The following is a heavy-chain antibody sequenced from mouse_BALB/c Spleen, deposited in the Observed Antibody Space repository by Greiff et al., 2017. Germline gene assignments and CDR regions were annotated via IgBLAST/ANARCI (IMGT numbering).Heavy chain of an antibody. Sequence: QVQLQQPGAELVRPGASVKLSCKASGYTFTSYWINWVKQRPGQGLEWIGNIYPSDSYTNYNQKFKDKATLTVDKSSSTAYMQLSSPTSEDSAVYFCARGGQLGTLAYWGQGTLVTVSA. V-gene: IGHV1-69*02. CDR1: GYTFTSYW. J-gene: IGHJ3*01. CDR2: IYPSDSYT. D-gene: IGHD3-1*01. CDR3: ARGGQLGTLAY.